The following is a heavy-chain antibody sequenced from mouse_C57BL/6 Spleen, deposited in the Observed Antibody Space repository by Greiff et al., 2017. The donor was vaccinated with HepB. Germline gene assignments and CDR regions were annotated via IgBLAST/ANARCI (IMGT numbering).Heavy chain of an antibody. J-gene: IGHJ2*01. D-gene: IGHD2-10*02. Sequence: VQLQQSGPELVKPGASVKISCKASGYTFTDYYMNWVKQSHGKSLEWIGDINPNNGGTSYNQKFKGKATLTVDKSSSTAYMELRSLTSEDSAVYYCARPSSSNYFDYWGQGTTLTVSS. CDR2: INPNNGGT. CDR3: ARPSSSNYFDY. V-gene: IGHV1-26*01. CDR1: GYTFTDYY.